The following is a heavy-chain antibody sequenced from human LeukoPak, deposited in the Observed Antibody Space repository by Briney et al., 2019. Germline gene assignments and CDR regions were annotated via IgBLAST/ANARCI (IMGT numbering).Heavy chain of an antibody. J-gene: IGHJ5*02. D-gene: IGHD2/OR15-2a*01. CDR1: DGSFSTSF. V-gene: IGHV4-34*01. CDR2: IQPSGST. CDR3: TKGSVSTTTRWFDP. Sequence: SETLSLTCVAYDGSFSTSFWSWIRQPPGEGLEWIGEIQPSGSTKYNPSLKSRVTMSADTSKNEVSLRLSSVTAADTAFYYCTKGSVSTTTRWFDPWGQGTLVTVSS.